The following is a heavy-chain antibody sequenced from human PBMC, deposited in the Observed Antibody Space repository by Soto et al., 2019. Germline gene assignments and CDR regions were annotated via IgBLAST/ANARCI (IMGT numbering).Heavy chain of an antibody. Sequence: QVQLVQSGTEVKKPGASVKVSCKATGYTFLDFYIHWVRQAPGQGLEWMGFINPSGGGTPYAQQFLGRLTMTRGPSTSTVSMELIGLRSEATGMYYCARDKPFLAGYWGQGTLV. CDR2: INPSGGGT. D-gene: IGHD3-3*02. V-gene: IGHV1-46*01. CDR1: GYTFLDFY. CDR3: ARDKPFLAGY. J-gene: IGHJ4*02.